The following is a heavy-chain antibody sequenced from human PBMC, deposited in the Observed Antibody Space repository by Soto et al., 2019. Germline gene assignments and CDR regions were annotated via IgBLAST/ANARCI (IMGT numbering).Heavy chain of an antibody. Sequence: GGSLRLSCAASGFTFSSYGMHWVRQAPGKGLEWVAVIWYDGSNKYYADSVKGRFTISGDNSKNTLYLQMNSLRAEDTAVYYCGRVAVYGYYYDSSGFLTLDYGGQGTLVTVSS. CDR2: IWYDGSNK. CDR3: GRVAVYGYYYDSSGFLTLDY. D-gene: IGHD3-22*01. J-gene: IGHJ4*02. CDR1: GFTFSSYG. V-gene: IGHV3-33*01.